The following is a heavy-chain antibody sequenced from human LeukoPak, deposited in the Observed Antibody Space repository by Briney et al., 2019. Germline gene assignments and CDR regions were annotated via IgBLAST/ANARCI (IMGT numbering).Heavy chain of an antibody. J-gene: IGHJ6*02. CDR3: AKGYYGMDV. CDR1: GFTFSSYG. CDR2: ISYDGSNK. Sequence: PGRSLRLSCAASGFTFSSYGMHWVRQAPGKGLEWVAVISYDGSNKYYVDSVKGRFTISRDNSKNTLYLQMNSLRAEDTAVYYCAKGYYGMDVWGQGTTVTVYS. V-gene: IGHV3-30*18.